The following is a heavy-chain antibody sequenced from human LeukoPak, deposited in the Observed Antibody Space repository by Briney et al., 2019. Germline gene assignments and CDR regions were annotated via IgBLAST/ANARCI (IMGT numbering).Heavy chain of an antibody. D-gene: IGHD3-10*02. J-gene: IGHJ2*01. CDR3: ARHTLLGVSYFDL. V-gene: IGHV4-34*01. CDR1: DESFSGYY. CDR2: INHGGST. Sequence: PSETLSLTCAVYDESFSGYYWSWIRQPPGKGLEWIGEINHGGSTKYNPSLKSRVTISIDTSKNQFSLKLSSVTAADTAVYYCARHTLLGVSYFDLWGRGTLVTVSS.